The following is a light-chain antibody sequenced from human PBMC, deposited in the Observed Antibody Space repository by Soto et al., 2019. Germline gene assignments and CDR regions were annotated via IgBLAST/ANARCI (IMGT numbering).Light chain of an antibody. CDR3: LRYYHYQWT. J-gene: IGKJ1*01. V-gene: IGKV1-6*01. Sequence: AILVTQSPSSLSASVGDRVTITCRASQDIKNALAWYQQKPGGAPKLLIYAASTLQSGVPSRFSGSGFGTDFTLTISNLQTEDFAADYCLRYYHYQWTFGQGTKVEIK. CDR2: AAS. CDR1: QDIKNA.